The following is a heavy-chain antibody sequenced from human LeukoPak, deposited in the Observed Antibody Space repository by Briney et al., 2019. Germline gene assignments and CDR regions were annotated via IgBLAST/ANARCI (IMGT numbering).Heavy chain of an antibody. CDR2: ITGSGDTT. V-gene: IGHV3-23*01. Sequence: GGSLRLSCAASGFIFRNYAMSWVRQAPGEGLEWVSAITGSGDTTYYADSVKGRFTVSRDNSKNTLYVEMNTLRAEDTAVYYCAKWGDYDILTGYYVSDFWGQGTLVTVSS. CDR1: GFIFRNYA. CDR3: AKWGDYDILTGYYVSDF. J-gene: IGHJ4*02. D-gene: IGHD3-9*01.